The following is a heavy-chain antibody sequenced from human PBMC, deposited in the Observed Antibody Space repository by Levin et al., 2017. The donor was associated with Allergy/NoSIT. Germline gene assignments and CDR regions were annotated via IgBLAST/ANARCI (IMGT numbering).Heavy chain of an antibody. V-gene: IGHV1-46*01. CDR1: GYTFTTYF. CDR3: ARGIWFGEFDS. D-gene: IGHD3-10*01. J-gene: IGHJ5*02. CDR2: INPSGGSS. Sequence: ASVKVSCKASGYTFTTYFIHWVRQAPGQGLEWMGMINPSGGSSNSAQKFQGRITMNTDTSTSTVSMELSSLRSEDPAVYYCARGIWFGEFDSWAQ.